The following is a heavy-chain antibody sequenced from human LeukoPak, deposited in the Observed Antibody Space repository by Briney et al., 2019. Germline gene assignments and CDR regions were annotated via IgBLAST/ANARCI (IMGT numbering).Heavy chain of an antibody. CDR3: VIGVGWQPDY. CDR1: GDSVTGYF. J-gene: IGHJ4*02. CDR2: IYKIGIT. Sequence: PSETLSLTCTVFGDSVTGYFLNWVRQPPGKGLEWIGHIYKIGITNYNPSLKSRLTISADTSKNQFSLQLRSVTAADTAVYYCVIGVGWQPDYWGQGALVTVSS. V-gene: IGHV4-59*02. D-gene: IGHD2-15*01.